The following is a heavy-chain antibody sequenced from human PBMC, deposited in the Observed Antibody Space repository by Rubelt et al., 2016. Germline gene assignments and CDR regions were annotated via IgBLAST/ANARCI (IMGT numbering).Heavy chain of an antibody. CDR1: GFTFTSYS. J-gene: IGHJ5*02. V-gene: IGHV3-74*03. Sequence: GGGLVRPGGSLRLSCTASGFTFTSYSMNWVRQAPGKGLVWVSGINSDGRSTMYADSVKGRFTISRDNAKNTLYRQMNSLRAEDTAVYYCARVGLNSSGWYPWGQGTLVTVSS. CDR3: ARVGLNSSGWYP. CDR2: INSDGRST. D-gene: IGHD6-19*01.